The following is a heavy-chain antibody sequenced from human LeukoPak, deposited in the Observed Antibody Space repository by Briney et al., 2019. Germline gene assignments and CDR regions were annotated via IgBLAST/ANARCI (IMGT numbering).Heavy chain of an antibody. V-gene: IGHV4-4*07. J-gene: IGHJ4*02. Sequence: SETLSLTCTVSGGSISSYYWSWIRQPAGKGLEWIGRIYTSGSTNYSPSLKSRVAMSVDTSKNQFSLKLSSVTAANTAVYYCARSVVIGPSSFDYWGQGTLVTVSS. CDR2: IYTSGST. CDR3: ARSVVIGPSSFDY. CDR1: GGSISSYY. D-gene: IGHD3-22*01.